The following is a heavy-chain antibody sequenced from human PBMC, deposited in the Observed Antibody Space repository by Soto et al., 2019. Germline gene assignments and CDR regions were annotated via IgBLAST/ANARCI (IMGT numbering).Heavy chain of an antibody. Sequence: GGSLRLSFSASGFTFSHYAMHWVRQAPGKGLEWVAVVSFDGSNKYYADSVKGRFTISRDNSKNTLYLQMNSLRAEDTAVYYCARDTALDYCIDYWGQGARVTVSS. D-gene: IGHD5-18*01. V-gene: IGHV3-30-3*01. CDR1: GFTFSHYA. J-gene: IGHJ4*02. CDR2: VSFDGSNK. CDR3: ARDTALDYCIDY.